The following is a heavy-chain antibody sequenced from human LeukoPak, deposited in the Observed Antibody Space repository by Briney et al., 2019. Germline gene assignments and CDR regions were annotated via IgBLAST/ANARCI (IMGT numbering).Heavy chain of an antibody. J-gene: IGHJ4*02. CDR1: GFTFSSYG. V-gene: IGHV3-9*01. Sequence: GGTLRLSCAASGFTFSSYGMSWVRQAPGKGLEWVSGISWNSGSIGYADSVKGRFTISRDNAKNSLYLQMNSLRAEDTALYYCAKGDVDTAMVLPYFDYWGQGTLVTVSS. D-gene: IGHD5-18*01. CDR2: ISWNSGSI. CDR3: AKGDVDTAMVLPYFDY.